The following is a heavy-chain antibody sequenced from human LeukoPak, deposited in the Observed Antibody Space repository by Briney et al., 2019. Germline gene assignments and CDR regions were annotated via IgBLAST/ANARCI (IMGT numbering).Heavy chain of an antibody. J-gene: IGHJ4*02. D-gene: IGHD3-10*01. Sequence: GGSLRLSCEASGFTFTNYWMGWVRQAPGKGLEWVANINQGGSETYFVDSVKGRFTISRDNAKNSLNLQMNSLRAEDTAVYYCARVYYYDSKNYYNPTSSFDYWGQGTLVTVAS. V-gene: IGHV3-7*04. CDR1: GFTFTNYW. CDR3: ARVYYYDSKNYYNPTSSFDY. CDR2: INQGGSET.